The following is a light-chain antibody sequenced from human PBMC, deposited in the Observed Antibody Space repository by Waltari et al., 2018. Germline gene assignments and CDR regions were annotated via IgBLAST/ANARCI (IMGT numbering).Light chain of an antibody. Sequence: QSVLTQPPSASGTPGQRVTISCSGGSSNIGRTTVNWYQHVPGTAPKLLVYYNKQRPSGVPDRFSGSTSGTSASLAISGLQSADEATYYCSVWDDSLNGVVFGGGTKLAVL. CDR1: SSNIGRTT. J-gene: IGLJ2*01. V-gene: IGLV1-44*01. CDR2: YNK. CDR3: SVWDDSLNGVV.